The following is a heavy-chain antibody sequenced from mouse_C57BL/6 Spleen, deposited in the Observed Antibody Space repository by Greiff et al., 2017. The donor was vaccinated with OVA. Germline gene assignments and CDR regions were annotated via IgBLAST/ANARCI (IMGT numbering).Heavy chain of an antibody. D-gene: IGHD2-3*01. V-gene: IGHV1-19*01. J-gene: IGHJ2*01. CDR3: ARGDDGNYVFFFDY. CDR1: GYTFTDYY. Sequence: EVQLQQSGPVLVKPGASVKMSCKASGYTFTDYYMNWVKHSHGKSLEWIGVINPYNGGTSYNQKFKGKATLTVDKSSSTAYMELNSLTSEDSAVYYCARGDDGNYVFFFDYWGQGTTLTVSS. CDR2: INPYNGGT.